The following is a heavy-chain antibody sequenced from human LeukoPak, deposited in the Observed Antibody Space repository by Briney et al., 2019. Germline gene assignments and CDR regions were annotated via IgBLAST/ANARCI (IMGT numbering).Heavy chain of an antibody. Sequence: GGSLRLSCAASGFTFSRYTMNWVRQAPGKGLEWVSSITTSSSYIYYADSLKGRFTISRDNSENTLYLQMNSLRGEDTAVYYCARDGYSGSYYRLYYFFMDVWGKGTTVTVSS. D-gene: IGHD1-26*01. CDR1: GFTFSRYT. J-gene: IGHJ6*03. CDR2: ITTSSSYI. V-gene: IGHV3-21*04. CDR3: ARDGYSGSYYRLYYFFMDV.